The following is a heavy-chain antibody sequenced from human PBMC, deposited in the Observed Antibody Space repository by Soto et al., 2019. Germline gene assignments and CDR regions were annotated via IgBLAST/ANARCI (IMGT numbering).Heavy chain of an antibody. V-gene: IGHV3-49*04. CDR1: GFTFGDYA. Sequence: GGSLRLSCTASGFTFGDYAMSWVRQAPGKGLECVGFIRSEAYGWTTEYAASVKGRFTISRDDSKSIAYLQMNSLRTEDTAVYYCTRAGGSGWGYYFDYWGQGTQVTVSS. J-gene: IGHJ4*02. CDR3: TRAGGSGWGYYFDY. CDR2: IRSEAYGWTT. D-gene: IGHD6-19*01.